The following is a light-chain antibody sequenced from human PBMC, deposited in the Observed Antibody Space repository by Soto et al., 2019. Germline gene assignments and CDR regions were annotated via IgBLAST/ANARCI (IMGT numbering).Light chain of an antibody. CDR3: QQYRDSLGT. J-gene: IGKJ1*01. CDR1: QSVISTY. CDR2: GAS. Sequence: EIVLTQSPGTLSLSPGERATLSCRASQSVISTYLAWYQQKPGQAPRLLIYGASSRATGIPDRFSGSGSGTHFTLTNSRLEPEDFAVYYCQQYRDSLGTFGQGTKVEIK. V-gene: IGKV3-20*01.